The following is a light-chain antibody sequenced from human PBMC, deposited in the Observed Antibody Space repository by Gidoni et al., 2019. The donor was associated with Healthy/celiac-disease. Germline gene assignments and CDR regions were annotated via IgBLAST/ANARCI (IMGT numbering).Light chain of an antibody. CDR1: QSLLHSNGYNY. J-gene: IGKJ4*01. CDR2: LGS. V-gene: IGKV2-28*01. Sequence: DIVRTQYPLALPVTPGEPASISCRSSQSLLHSNGYNYLDWYLQKPGQSPQLLISLGSNRASGVPDRFSGSGSGTDFTLKISRVEAEDVGVYYCMQALQTKLTFGGXTKVEIK. CDR3: MQALQTKLT.